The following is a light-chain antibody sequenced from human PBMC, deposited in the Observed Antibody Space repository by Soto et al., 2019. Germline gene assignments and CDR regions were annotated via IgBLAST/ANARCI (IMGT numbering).Light chain of an antibody. CDR2: AAS. CDR1: QSISSY. Sequence: DIQMTQSLSSLSSSVGDRVTIACRASQSISSYLNWYQQKPGKAPKLLIYAASNLQSGVPSRFSGSGSGTDFTLTIGSLQPEDFATYYCQQSHSIPWTFGQGTKVEIK. J-gene: IGKJ1*01. V-gene: IGKV1-39*01. CDR3: QQSHSIPWT.